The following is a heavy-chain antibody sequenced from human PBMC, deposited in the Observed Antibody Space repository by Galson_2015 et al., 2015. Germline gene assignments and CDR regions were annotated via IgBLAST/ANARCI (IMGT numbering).Heavy chain of an antibody. D-gene: IGHD3-16*01. J-gene: IGHJ3*02. Sequence: SVKVSCKVSGYTLTELSMHWVRQAPGKGLEWMGGFDPEDGETIYAQKFQGRVTMTEDTSTDTAYMELSSLRSEDTAVYYCTTDQGFEDAFDIWGQGTMVTVSS. V-gene: IGHV1-24*01. CDR3: TTDQGFEDAFDI. CDR1: GYTLTELS. CDR2: FDPEDGET.